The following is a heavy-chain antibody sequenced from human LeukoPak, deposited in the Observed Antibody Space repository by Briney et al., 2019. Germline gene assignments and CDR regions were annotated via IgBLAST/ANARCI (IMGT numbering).Heavy chain of an antibody. Sequence: GGSLRLSCAASGFTVSSNYMSWVRQAPGKGLEWVSVIYSGGSTYYADSVKGRFTISRDNSKNTLYLQMNSLRAEDTAVYYCAREQQLVRSFDIWGQGTMVTVSS. CDR3: AREQQLVRSFDI. V-gene: IGHV3-53*01. D-gene: IGHD6-13*01. J-gene: IGHJ3*02. CDR1: GFTVSSNY. CDR2: IYSGGST.